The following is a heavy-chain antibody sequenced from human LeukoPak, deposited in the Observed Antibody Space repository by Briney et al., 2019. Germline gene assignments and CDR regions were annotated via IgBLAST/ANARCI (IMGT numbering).Heavy chain of an antibody. CDR2: IKQDGSEK. D-gene: IGHD5-12*01. CDR3: ARELSRGASGYDH. V-gene: IGHV3-7*01. Sequence: GGSLRLSCTASGFTLGDYAMSWVRQAPGKGLEWVANIKQDGSEKYYVDSVKGRFTISRDDAKNSLYLQMNSLRAEDTAVYYCARELSRGASGYDHWGQGTLVTVSS. CDR1: GFTLGDYA. J-gene: IGHJ4*02.